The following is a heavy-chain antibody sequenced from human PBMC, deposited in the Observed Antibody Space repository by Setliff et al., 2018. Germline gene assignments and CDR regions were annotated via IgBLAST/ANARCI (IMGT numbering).Heavy chain of an antibody. CDR2: TIPIFGTT. V-gene: IGHV1-69*05. CDR3: TTVGHIGGFRLFDY. J-gene: IGHJ4*02. Sequence: GASVKVSCKASGGTFSSYGISWVRQAPGQGLEWMGGTIPIFGTTDYAAPVKGRFFMSRDDSKSALYLQMNSLKTDDTAVYYCTTVGHIGGFRLFDYWGQGALVTVSS. D-gene: IGHD4-17*01. CDR1: GGTFSSYG.